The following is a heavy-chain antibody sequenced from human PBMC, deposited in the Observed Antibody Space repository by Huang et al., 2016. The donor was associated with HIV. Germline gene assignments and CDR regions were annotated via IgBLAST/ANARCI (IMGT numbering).Heavy chain of an antibody. CDR2: IYHSWST. V-gene: IGHV4-39*01. Sequence: QLQLQESGPGLVKPSETLSLTCTVSGGSISSSSYYWGWIRQPPGKGLEWIGSIYHSWSTYYNPPRKSRVIISVETSKNQFSRKLSSVTAADTAVYYCARHCYTSSWYYDYFDYWGQGTLVTVSS. CDR1: GGSISSSSYY. D-gene: IGHD6-13*01. CDR3: ARHCYTSSWYYDYFDY. J-gene: IGHJ4*02.